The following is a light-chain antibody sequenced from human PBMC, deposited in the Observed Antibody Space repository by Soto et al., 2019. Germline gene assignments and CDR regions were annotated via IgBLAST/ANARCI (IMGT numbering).Light chain of an antibody. V-gene: IGLV1-51*01. CDR3: GSWDSSLSAYV. CDR1: SSNIGGNA. Sequence: QSVMTQPPSVSAAPGQKVTISCSGSSSNIGGNAVSWYQQLPGTAPKLLIYDDDKRPSGIPDRFSGSKYGTSATLGITGFQTGEEADYYCGSWDSSLSAYVFATGTKLTVL. J-gene: IGLJ1*01. CDR2: DDD.